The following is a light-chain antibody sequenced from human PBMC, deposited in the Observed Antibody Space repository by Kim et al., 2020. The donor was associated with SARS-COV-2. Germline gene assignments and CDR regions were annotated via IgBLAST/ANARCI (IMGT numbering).Light chain of an antibody. Sequence: QFVLTQSPSASASLGASVKLTCTLSSGHSSYAIAWHQQQPEKGPRFLMKLDSDGSHNKGDGIPDRFSGSSSGAERYLTISSLQSEDEADYYCQTWDTGVRLFGGGTQLTV. CDR2: LDSDGSH. CDR1: SGHSSYA. J-gene: IGLJ3*02. V-gene: IGLV4-69*01. CDR3: QTWDTGVRL.